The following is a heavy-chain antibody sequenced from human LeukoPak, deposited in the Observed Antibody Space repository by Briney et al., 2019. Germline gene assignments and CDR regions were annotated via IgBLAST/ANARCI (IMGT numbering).Heavy chain of an antibody. D-gene: IGHD2-2*02. CDR2: INPNSGGT. J-gene: IGHJ5*02. CDR1: GYTFTGYY. Sequence: ASVKVSCKASGYTFTGYYMHWVRQAPGQGLEWMGWINPNSGGTNYAQKFQGRVTMTRDTSISTAYMELSRLRSDDTAVYYCARDLVSRSSTSCYTGLGGADPTSNWFDPWGQGTLVTVSS. CDR3: ARDLVSRSSTSCYTGLGGADPTSNWFDP. V-gene: IGHV1-2*02.